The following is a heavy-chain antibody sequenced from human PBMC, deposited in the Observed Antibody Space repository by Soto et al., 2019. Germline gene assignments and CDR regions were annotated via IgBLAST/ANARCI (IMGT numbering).Heavy chain of an antibody. CDR2: IYYSGST. V-gene: IGHV4-59*01. CDR1: GGSISSYY. Sequence: QVQLQESGPGLVRPSETLSLTCSVSGGSISSYYWSWIRQPPGKGLEWIGYIYYSGSTNYNPSLRGRVTISLDTYRNQFSLTLSSVTAADTAVYYCARHVGTSGVHYYGINVWGQGTTVTVSS. CDR3: ARHVGTSGVHYYGINV. D-gene: IGHD1-26*01. J-gene: IGHJ6*02.